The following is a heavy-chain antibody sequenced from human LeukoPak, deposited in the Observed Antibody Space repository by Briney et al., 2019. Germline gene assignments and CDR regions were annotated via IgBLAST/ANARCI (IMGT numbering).Heavy chain of an antibody. Sequence: ETLSLTCAVYGGSISSYYWGWIRQPPGKGLEWIGSVYYSGFTYYNPSLKSRVTVSLDTSKTQFSLKLSSVTAADTAVYYCARGRGYSYAFDPWGQGTLVTVSS. D-gene: IGHD5-18*01. V-gene: IGHV4-39*07. CDR1: GGSISSYY. J-gene: IGHJ5*02. CDR3: ARGRGYSYAFDP. CDR2: VYYSGFT.